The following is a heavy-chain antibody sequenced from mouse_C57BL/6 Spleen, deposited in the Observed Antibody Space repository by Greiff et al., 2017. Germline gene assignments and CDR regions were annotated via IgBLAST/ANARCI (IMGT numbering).Heavy chain of an antibody. V-gene: IGHV5-4*01. J-gene: IGHJ1*03. CDR1: GFTFSSYA. Sequence: EVQLVESGGGLVKPGGSLKLSCAASGFTFSSYAMSWVRQTPEKRLEWVATISDGGSYTYYPDNVTGRFTISSDNAKNNLYLQMSHLKSEDTAMYYCARDGGRWYFDVWGTGTTVTVSS. CDR3: ARDGGRWYFDV. CDR2: ISDGGSYT.